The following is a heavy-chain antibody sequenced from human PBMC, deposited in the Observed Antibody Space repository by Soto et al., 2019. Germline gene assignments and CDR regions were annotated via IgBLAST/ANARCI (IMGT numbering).Heavy chain of an antibody. CDR1: GLTLDSYG. CDR3: ATFLFGTTTTCYGREGAY. J-gene: IGHJ4*02. V-gene: IGHV3-23*01. D-gene: IGHD2-2*01. CDR2: ISYSGGNV. Sequence: PAGSLGLSCAASGLTLDSYGMSWFRQATEKGLEWVSGISYSGGNVYYADSVKGRFTISRDNSKNTLFLQMNNLRADDTAVYYFATFLFGTTTTCYGREGAYWGQGTLVTVSS.